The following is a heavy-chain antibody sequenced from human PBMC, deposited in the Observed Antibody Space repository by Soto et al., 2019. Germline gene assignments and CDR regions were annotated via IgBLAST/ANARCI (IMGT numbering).Heavy chain of an antibody. CDR1: GYTFTSYG. CDR3: ARDYCSSTSCHYYYYYGMDV. Sequence: ASVKVSCKASGYTFTSYGISWVRQAPGQGLEWMGWISAYNGNTNYAQKLQGRVTMTTDTSTSTACMELRSLRSDDTAVYYCARDYCSSTSCHYYYYYGMDVWGQGTTVTVSS. J-gene: IGHJ6*02. D-gene: IGHD2-2*01. V-gene: IGHV1-18*04. CDR2: ISAYNGNT.